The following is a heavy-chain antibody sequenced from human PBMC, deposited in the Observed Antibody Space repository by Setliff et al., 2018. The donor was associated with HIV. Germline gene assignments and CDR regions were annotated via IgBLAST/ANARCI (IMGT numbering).Heavy chain of an antibody. D-gene: IGHD6-25*01. V-gene: IGHV4-4*07. J-gene: IGHJ4*02. CDR3: ARYSPRGYTLTGPY. CDR1: GGSISSYY. Sequence: PSETLSLTCTVSGGSISSYYWSWIRQPAGKGLEWIGHIYTSGSTNYNPSLKSRVTMSVDMSKNQLSLKLKSVTAADTAVYFCARYSPRGYTLTGPYWGQGTLVTVSS. CDR2: IYTSGST.